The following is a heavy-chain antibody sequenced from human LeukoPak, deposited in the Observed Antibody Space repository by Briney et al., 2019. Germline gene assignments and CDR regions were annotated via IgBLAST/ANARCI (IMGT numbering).Heavy chain of an antibody. Sequence: GGSLILSCAASGLPFVDYAMHWVRQAPGKGLEWVSAISWNSGSIGYADSVKGRFTIARDNAKNSLYLQMTSLRAEDTALYYCAKGLPASGYSSSWLDYWGQGTLVTVSS. J-gene: IGHJ4*02. CDR1: GLPFVDYA. D-gene: IGHD6-13*01. CDR3: AKGLPASGYSSSWLDY. V-gene: IGHV3-9*01. CDR2: ISWNSGSI.